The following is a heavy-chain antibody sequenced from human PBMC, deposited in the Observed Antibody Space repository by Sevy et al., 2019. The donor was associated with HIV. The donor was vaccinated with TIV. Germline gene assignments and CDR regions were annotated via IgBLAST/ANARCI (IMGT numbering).Heavy chain of an antibody. V-gene: IGHV4-4*07. Sequence: SETLSLTCTVSGGSISSYYWSWIRQPAGKGLEWVGRIYTSGSTNYNPSLKSRVTLQVDTSKNQFSLKLSAVTAADTAVYYCARSGEKRITMVRGVICAFDIWGQGTMVTVSS. CDR1: GGSISSYY. J-gene: IGHJ3*02. D-gene: IGHD3-10*01. CDR2: IYTSGST. CDR3: ARSGEKRITMVRGVICAFDI.